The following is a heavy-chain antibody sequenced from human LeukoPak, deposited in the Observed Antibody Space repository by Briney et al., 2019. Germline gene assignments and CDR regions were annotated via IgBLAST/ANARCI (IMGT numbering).Heavy chain of an antibody. D-gene: IGHD5-18*01. CDR1: GFTFNTYS. V-gene: IGHV3-48*04. CDR2: ITFSSTV. J-gene: IGHJ5*02. Sequence: GGSLRLSCAASGFTFNTYSMNWVRQAPGKGLEWISYITFSSTVYYADSVKGRTTISRDNAKNSLYLQMNSLRAEDTAVYYCARVRDTALVFDPWGQGTLVTVSS. CDR3: ARVRDTALVFDP.